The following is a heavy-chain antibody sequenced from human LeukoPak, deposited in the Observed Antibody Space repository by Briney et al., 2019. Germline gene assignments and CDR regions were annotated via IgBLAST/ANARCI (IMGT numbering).Heavy chain of an antibody. CDR3: ARGQQVAF. CDR2: INQDGSEK. D-gene: IGHD6-13*01. V-gene: IGHV3-7*04. Sequence: GGSLRLSCAASGFTFSSFWMHWVRQAPGKGLEWVANINQDGSEKSSVDSVKGRFTISRDNAKNSLHLQVNSLRAADTAVYYCARGQQVAFWGQGTLVTVSS. J-gene: IGHJ4*02. CDR1: GFTFSSFW.